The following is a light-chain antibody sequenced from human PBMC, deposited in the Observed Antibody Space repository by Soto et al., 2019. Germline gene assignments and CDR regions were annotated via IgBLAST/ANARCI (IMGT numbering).Light chain of an antibody. Sequence: DVVMTQTPLSLSVAPGQPASISCKSSQSLLHITGETFLFWYLQKPGQSPQLLIYEVSTRVSGVPDRCSGSGSGTDFTLEISRVETDDVGIYYCMQSTQPPPTFGQGTRL. CDR3: MQSTQPPPT. CDR1: QSLLHITGETF. CDR2: EVS. J-gene: IGKJ5*01. V-gene: IGKV2D-29*02.